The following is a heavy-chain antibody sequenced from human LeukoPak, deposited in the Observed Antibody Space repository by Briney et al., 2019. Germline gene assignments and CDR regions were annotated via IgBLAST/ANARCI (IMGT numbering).Heavy chain of an antibody. CDR3: AKDNYSGYYIDY. D-gene: IGHD5-12*01. Sequence: GGSLRLSCAASGFTFSSYAMSWVRQAPGKGLEWVSAISGSDDNTYYADSVKGRVTISRDNSKNTLYLQMNSLRAEDTAVYYCAKDNYSGYYIDYWGQGTLVTVSS. V-gene: IGHV3-23*01. CDR2: ISGSDDNT. CDR1: GFTFSSYA. J-gene: IGHJ4*02.